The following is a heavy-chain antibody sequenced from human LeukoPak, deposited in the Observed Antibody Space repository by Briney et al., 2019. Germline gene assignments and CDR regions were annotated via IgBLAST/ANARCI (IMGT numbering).Heavy chain of an antibody. CDR1: GGSISSYY. Sequence: SETLSLTCTVSGGSISSYYWSWIRQPPGKGLEWIGYIYYSGSTNYNPSLKSRVTISVDTSKNQFSLKLSSVTAADTAVYYCARAIDSSGYTHFDYWGQGTLVTVSS. D-gene: IGHD3-22*01. CDR3: ARAIDSSGYTHFDY. CDR2: IYYSGST. V-gene: IGHV4-59*01. J-gene: IGHJ4*02.